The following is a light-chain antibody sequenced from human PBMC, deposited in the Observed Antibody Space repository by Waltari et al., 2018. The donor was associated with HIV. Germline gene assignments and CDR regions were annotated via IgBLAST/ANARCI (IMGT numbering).Light chain of an antibody. CDR2: RNS. V-gene: IGLV1-47*01. Sequence: QSALTQPPSTSGTPGQTVTIPCYVSSSNIGENYVSWYQQLPGKAPKLTIYRNSQQPSGVRYLVPGSNSGTSALLAINDLRSGDEAEYHGAAWDDSLSGWVFGGGTNLTVL. J-gene: IGLJ3*02. CDR1: SSNIGENY. CDR3: AAWDDSLSGWV.